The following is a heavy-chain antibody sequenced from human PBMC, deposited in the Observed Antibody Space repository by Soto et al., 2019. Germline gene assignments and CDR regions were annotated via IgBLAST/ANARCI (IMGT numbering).Heavy chain of an antibody. D-gene: IGHD3-10*01. V-gene: IGHV3-53*01. CDR1: GFTVSSNY. CDR2: IYSGGST. CDR3: ARVGRLLWFGEFVFDY. J-gene: IGHJ4*02. Sequence: EVQLVESGGGLIQPGGSLRLSCAASGFTVSSNYMSWVRQAPGKGLEWVSVIYSGGSTYYADSVKGRFTISRDNSKNTLYLQMNSLRAEDTAVYYCARVGRLLWFGEFVFDYWGQGTLVTVSS.